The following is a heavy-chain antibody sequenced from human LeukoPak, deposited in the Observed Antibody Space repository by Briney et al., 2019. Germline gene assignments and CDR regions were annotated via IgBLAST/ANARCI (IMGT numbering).Heavy chain of an antibody. J-gene: IGHJ4*02. V-gene: IGHV3-30*18. CDR2: ISYDGSNK. Sequence: GGSLRLSCAASGFTFSSYGMHWVRQAPGKGLEWVAVISYDGSNKYYADSVKGRFTISRDNSKNTLYLQMNSLRAEDTAVYYCAKDTRNIAVAGNYFDYWGQGTLVTVSS. CDR3: AKDTRNIAVAGNYFDY. CDR1: GFTFSSYG. D-gene: IGHD6-19*01.